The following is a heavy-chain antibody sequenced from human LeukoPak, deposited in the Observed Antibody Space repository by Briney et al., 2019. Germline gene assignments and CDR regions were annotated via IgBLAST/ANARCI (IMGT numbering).Heavy chain of an antibody. CDR1: GYSISSGYY. CDR2: IYHSGSA. Sequence: SETLSLTCTVSGYSISSGYYWGWIRQPPGKGLEWIGSIYHSGSAYYNPSLKSRVTMSVDTSKNQFSLKLSSVTAADTAVYYCARTAYSNYVGYYYYMDVWGKGTTVTVSS. D-gene: IGHD4-11*01. J-gene: IGHJ6*03. V-gene: IGHV4-38-2*02. CDR3: ARTAYSNYVGYYYYMDV.